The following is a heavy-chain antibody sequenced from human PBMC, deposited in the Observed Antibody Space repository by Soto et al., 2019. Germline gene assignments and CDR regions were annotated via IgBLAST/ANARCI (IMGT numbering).Heavy chain of an antibody. Sequence: GGSLRLSCAASGFTFGRYAMNWVRQAPGKGLEWVSTISGNGGSIYYADSVKGRFTISRDDSMNTAYLQMNSLKTEDTAVYFCTRQTDAVQWLVVPTDYNFDYWGQGTLVTVSS. CDR2: ISGNGGSI. V-gene: IGHV3-23*01. D-gene: IGHD6-19*01. CDR1: GFTFGRYA. J-gene: IGHJ4*02. CDR3: TRQTDAVQWLVVPTDYNFDY.